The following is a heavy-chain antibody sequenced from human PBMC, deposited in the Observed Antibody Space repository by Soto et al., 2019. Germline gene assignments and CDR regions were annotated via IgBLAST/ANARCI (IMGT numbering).Heavy chain of an antibody. CDR3: AGGSGWLVDY. D-gene: IGHD6-19*01. CDR1: GFTFSTYR. CDR2: IKQDGSEK. V-gene: IGHV3-7*02. Sequence: PASGFTFSTYRMNWVRQAPGKGLEWVANIKQDGSEKYYVDSVKGRFTISRDNAKKSLFLQMNSLRAEDTVVYYCAGGSGWLVDYWGQGTLVTVSS. J-gene: IGHJ4*02.